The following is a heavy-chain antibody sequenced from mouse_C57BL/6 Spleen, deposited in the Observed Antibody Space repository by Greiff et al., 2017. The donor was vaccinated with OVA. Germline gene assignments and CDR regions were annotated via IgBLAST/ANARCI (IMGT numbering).Heavy chain of an antibody. CDR2: INPSNGVT. CDR1: GYTFTSYW. V-gene: IGHV1-53*01. CDR3: ARSPFYYGSSYYFDY. D-gene: IGHD1-1*01. J-gene: IGHJ2*01. Sequence: QVQLQQPGTELVKPGASVKLSCKASGYTFTSYWMHWVKQRPGQGLEWIGNINPSNGVTNYNEKFKSKATLTVDKSSSTAYMQLSSLTSEDSAVYYCARSPFYYGSSYYFDYWGQGTTLTVSS.